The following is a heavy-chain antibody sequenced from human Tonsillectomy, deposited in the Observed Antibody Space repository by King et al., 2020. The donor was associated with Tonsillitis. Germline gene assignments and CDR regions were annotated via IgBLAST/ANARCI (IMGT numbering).Heavy chain of an antibody. D-gene: IGHD1-26*01. CDR2: ISPYNGNT. Sequence: VQLVESGAEVKKPGASVKFSCKASGYTFITYGISWVRQAPGEGLECMVWISPYNGNTNYAQKPQGRVTITRDKSTSTAYMERRSLRSDDTAVYYCARDMWDLRMDVWGKGTTVTLSS. V-gene: IGHV1-18*01. J-gene: IGHJ6*03. CDR1: GYTFITYG. CDR3: ARDMWDLRMDV.